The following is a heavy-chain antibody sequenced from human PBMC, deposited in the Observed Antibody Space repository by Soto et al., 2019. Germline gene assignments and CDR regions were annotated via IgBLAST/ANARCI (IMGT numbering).Heavy chain of an antibody. CDR3: ARGSSGYISSWYYFDY. Sequence: GSLRLSCAASGXTFTDYSLSWVRRAPGRGLEGVATISGIGGSTYLADSVKGRLSISRDNSKNTVSLLMNSLRSEDTAVYFCARGSSGYISSWYYFDYWGRGTLGTVS. V-gene: IGHV3-23*01. CDR1: GXTFTDYS. D-gene: IGHD6-13*01. CDR2: ISGIGGST. J-gene: IGHJ4*02.